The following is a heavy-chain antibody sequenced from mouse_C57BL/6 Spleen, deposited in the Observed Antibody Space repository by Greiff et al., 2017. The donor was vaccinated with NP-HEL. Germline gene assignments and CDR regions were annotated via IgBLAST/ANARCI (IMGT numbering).Heavy chain of an antibody. J-gene: IGHJ4*01. Sequence: EVQLQQSGPELVKPGASVKISCKASGYSFTGYYMNWVKQSPEKSLEWIGEINPSTGGTTYNQKFKAKATLTVDKSSSTAYMQLKSLTSEDSAVYYCARCITTVVATDYAMDYWGQGTSVTVSS. CDR3: ARCITTVVATDYAMDY. V-gene: IGHV1-42*01. CDR2: INPSTGGT. D-gene: IGHD1-1*01. CDR1: GYSFTGYY.